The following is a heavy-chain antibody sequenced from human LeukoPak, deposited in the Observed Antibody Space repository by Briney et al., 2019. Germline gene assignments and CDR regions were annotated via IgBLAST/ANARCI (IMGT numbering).Heavy chain of an antibody. D-gene: IGHD3-22*01. Sequence: GGSLRLSCAASGFTFSSYAMSWVRQAPGKGLEWVSAISGSGGSTYYADSVKGRFTISRDNSKNTLYLQMNSLRAEDTAVYYCAKDNFPDSSGHYLPLGAFDIWGQGTMVTVSS. V-gene: IGHV3-23*01. CDR2: ISGSGGST. CDR1: GFTFSSYA. J-gene: IGHJ3*02. CDR3: AKDNFPDSSGHYLPLGAFDI.